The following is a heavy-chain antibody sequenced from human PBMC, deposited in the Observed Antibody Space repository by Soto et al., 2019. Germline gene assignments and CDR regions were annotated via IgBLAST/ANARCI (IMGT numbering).Heavy chain of an antibody. CDR1: GDPISSSTYY. Sequence: PSETLSLTCTVSGDPISSSTYYWGWVRQAPGKGLEWVASVVYTGRPHYNPSLQSRLTISADMSKNQLSLEVTSVTAADTAVYCCVRGRGYSYAFDPWGLGTLVTVSS. J-gene: IGHJ5*02. V-gene: IGHV4-39*01. CDR2: VVYTGRP. CDR3: VRGRGYSYAFDP. D-gene: IGHD5-12*01.